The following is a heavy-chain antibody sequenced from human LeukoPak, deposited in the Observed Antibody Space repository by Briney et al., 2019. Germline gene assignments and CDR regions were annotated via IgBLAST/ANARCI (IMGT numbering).Heavy chain of an antibody. D-gene: IGHD1-26*01. V-gene: IGHV4-4*02. CDR1: AGSISSTNW. CDR2: ISLSGLT. Sequence: SETLSLTCGVSAGSISSTNWWSWVRQPPGQGLEWIGEISLSGLTNYNPSLKSRVTMSLDKSKNRLSLNLTSVTAADTAVYYCSRESGAFSPFGYWGQGTLVTVSS. CDR3: SRESGAFSPFGY. J-gene: IGHJ4*02.